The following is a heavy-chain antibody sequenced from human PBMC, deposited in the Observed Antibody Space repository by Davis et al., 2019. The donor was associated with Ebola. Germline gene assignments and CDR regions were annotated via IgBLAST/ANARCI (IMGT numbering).Heavy chain of an antibody. CDR2: IWYDGSNK. D-gene: IGHD3-22*01. CDR3: ARERYYYDSSGYYPV. CDR1: GFTFSSYG. V-gene: IGHV3-33*01. Sequence: GESLKISCAASGFTFSSYGMHWVRQAPGKGLEWVAVIWYDGSNKYYADSVKGRFTISRDNSKNTLYLQMNSLRAEDTAVYYCARERYYYDSSGYYPVWGQGTLVTVSS. J-gene: IGHJ4*02.